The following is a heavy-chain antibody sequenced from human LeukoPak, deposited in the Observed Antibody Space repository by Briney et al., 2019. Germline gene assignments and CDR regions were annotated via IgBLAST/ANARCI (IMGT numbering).Heavy chain of an antibody. D-gene: IGHD2-15*01. Sequence: ESGGSLRLSCAASGFTFSSYAMSWVRQAPGKGLEWVSAISGSGGSTYYADSVKGRFTIPRDNSKNTLYLQMNSLRAEDTAVYYCARDGVVVAAVGYYYGMDVWGQGTTVTVSS. CDR3: ARDGVVVAAVGYYYGMDV. J-gene: IGHJ6*02. V-gene: IGHV3-23*01. CDR2: ISGSGGST. CDR1: GFTFSSYA.